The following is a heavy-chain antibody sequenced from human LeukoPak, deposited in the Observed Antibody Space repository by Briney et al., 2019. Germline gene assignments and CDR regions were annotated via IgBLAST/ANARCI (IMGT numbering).Heavy chain of an antibody. J-gene: IGHJ4*02. D-gene: IGHD3-10*01. Sequence: SETLSLTCAVSGVSISSGGYSWSWIRQPPGKGLEWIGYIYHSGSTYYNPSLKSRVTISVDRSKNQFSLKLSSVTAADTAVYYCAREGYGSGSLYFDYWGQGTLVTVSS. CDR2: IYHSGST. V-gene: IGHV4-30-2*01. CDR3: AREGYGSGSLYFDY. CDR1: GVSISSGGYS.